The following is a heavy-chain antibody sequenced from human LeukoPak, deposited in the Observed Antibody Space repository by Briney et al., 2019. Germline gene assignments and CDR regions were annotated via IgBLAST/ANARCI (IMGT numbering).Heavy chain of an antibody. CDR1: GFTVSSNY. CDR2: IYSGGST. Sequence: GGSLRLSCAASGFTVSSNYMSWVRQAPGKGQEWVSVIYSGGSTYYADSVQGRFTISRDDSKNTLYLQMNSLRAEDTAMYYCARDGYSSGWLLIDYWGQGTLVTVSS. D-gene: IGHD6-19*01. V-gene: IGHV3-66*01. CDR3: ARDGYSSGWLLIDY. J-gene: IGHJ4*02.